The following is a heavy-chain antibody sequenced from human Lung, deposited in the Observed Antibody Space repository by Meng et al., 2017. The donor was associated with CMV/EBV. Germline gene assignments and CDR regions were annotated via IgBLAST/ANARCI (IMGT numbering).Heavy chain of an antibody. D-gene: IGHD3-16*01. Sequence: GEXXTISCGASRFTVSSNYMTCVRQAPGKGLEWVSTIYSGGSTYYADSVKGRFTISRDNSKNTLYLQMSSLRPEDTGVDFCARVVRDLWDNYYIDYWGQGXLVTVSS. CDR1: RFTVSSNY. CDR2: IYSGGST. J-gene: IGHJ4*02. V-gene: IGHV3-66*02. CDR3: ARVVRDLWDNYYIDY.